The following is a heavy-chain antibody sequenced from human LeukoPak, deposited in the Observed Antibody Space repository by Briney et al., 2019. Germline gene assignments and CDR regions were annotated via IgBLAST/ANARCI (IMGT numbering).Heavy chain of an antibody. V-gene: IGHV4-4*02. D-gene: IGHD3-22*01. Sequence: PSETLSLTCTVSGGSISSSNWWSWVRQPPGKGLEWIGEIYHSGSTNYNPSLKSRVTISVDKSKNQFSLKLSSVTAADTAVYYCARDLDSSGYYVFNYWGQGTLVTVSS. J-gene: IGHJ4*02. CDR3: ARDLDSSGYYVFNY. CDR1: GGSISSSNW. CDR2: IYHSGST.